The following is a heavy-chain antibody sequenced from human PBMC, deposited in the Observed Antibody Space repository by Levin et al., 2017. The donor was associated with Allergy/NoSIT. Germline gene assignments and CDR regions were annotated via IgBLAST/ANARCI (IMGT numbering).Heavy chain of an antibody. J-gene: IGHJ4*02. Sequence: SQTLSLTCTVSGGSISSYYWSWIRQPPGKGLEWIGYIYYSGSTNYNPSLKSRVTISVDTSKNQFSLKLSSVTAADTAVYYCARDRILLGYFDYWGQGTLVTVSS. CDR2: IYYSGST. V-gene: IGHV4-59*01. CDR1: GGSISSYY. CDR3: ARDRILLGYFDY. D-gene: IGHD2-21*01.